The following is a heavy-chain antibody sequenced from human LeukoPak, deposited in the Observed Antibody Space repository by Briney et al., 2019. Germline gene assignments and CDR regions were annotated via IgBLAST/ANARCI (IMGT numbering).Heavy chain of an antibody. J-gene: IGHJ4*02. CDR2: ISAYNGNT. Sequence: ASVKVSCKASGYTFTSYGISWVRQAPGQGLEWMGWISAYNGNTNYVQKLQGRVTMTTDTSTSTAYMELSSLRSEDTAVYYCAREGLPDIVVVPAAYGFDYWGPGTQVTVSS. CDR1: GYTFTSYG. V-gene: IGHV1-18*01. D-gene: IGHD2-2*01. CDR3: AREGLPDIVVVPAAYGFDY.